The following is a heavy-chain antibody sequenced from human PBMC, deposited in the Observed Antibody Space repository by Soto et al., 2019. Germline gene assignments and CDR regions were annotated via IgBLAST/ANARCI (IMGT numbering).Heavy chain of an antibody. D-gene: IGHD5-18*01. V-gene: IGHV1-2*02. Sequence: GASVKVSCKASGYTFTGYYMHWVRQAPGQGLEWMGWINPNSGGTNYAQKFQGRVTMTRDTSISTAYMELSRLRSDDTAVYYCARALSGYSYGEFDYWGQGTLVTVYS. CDR3: ARALSGYSYGEFDY. J-gene: IGHJ4*02. CDR2: INPNSGGT. CDR1: GYTFTGYY.